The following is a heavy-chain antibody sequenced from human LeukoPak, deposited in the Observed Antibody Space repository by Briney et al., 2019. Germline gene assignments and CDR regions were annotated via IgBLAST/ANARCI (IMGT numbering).Heavy chain of an antibody. Sequence: GGSLRLSCSASGFTFSNYGMHWVRQAPGKGLEWVAFIRYNGTDKYYADSVKGRFTISRDNSKNTLYLQMNSLRPEDTAVYYCAKGVYYCSSSSCPQYYYYMDVWGKGTTVTVSS. CDR1: GFTFSNYG. J-gene: IGHJ6*03. CDR3: AKGVYYCSSSSCPQYYYYMDV. CDR2: IRYNGTDK. V-gene: IGHV3-30*02. D-gene: IGHD2-15*01.